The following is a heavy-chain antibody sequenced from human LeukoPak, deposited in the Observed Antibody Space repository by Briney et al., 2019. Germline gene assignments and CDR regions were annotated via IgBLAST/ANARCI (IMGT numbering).Heavy chain of an antibody. CDR3: AKGRIAVAATRFDY. V-gene: IGHV3-23*01. Sequence: GGSLRLSCAASGFTFSSYAVSWVRQAPGKGLAWVSAISDSGDRTQYADSVRGRFTISRDNSKDTLYLQLDSLRAEDTAVYYCAKGRIAVAATRFDYWGQGTLVTVSS. J-gene: IGHJ4*02. D-gene: IGHD6-19*01. CDR1: GFTFSSYA. CDR2: ISDSGDRT.